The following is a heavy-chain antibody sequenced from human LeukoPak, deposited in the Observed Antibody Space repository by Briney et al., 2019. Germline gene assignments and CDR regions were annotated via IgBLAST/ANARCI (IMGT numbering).Heavy chain of an antibody. V-gene: IGHV3-30-3*01. CDR2: ISYDGSNK. CDR3: AKDRGGYAGDFDY. Sequence: PGGSLRLSCAASGFTFSSYAMHCVRQAPGKGLEWVAVISYDGSNKYYADSVKGRFTISRDNSKNTLYLQMNSLRAEDTAVYYCAKDRGGYAGDFDYWGQGTLVTVSS. D-gene: IGHD3-22*01. J-gene: IGHJ4*02. CDR1: GFTFSSYA.